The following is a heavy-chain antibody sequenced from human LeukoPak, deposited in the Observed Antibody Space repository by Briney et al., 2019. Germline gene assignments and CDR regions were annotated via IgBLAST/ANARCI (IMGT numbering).Heavy chain of an antibody. J-gene: IGHJ3*02. V-gene: IGHV3-48*04. CDR2: ISRSVSTI. Sequence: GGSLRLSCAASGFTFSIHAMNWVRQAPGKGLEWVSYISRSVSTIYYADSVQGRFTISRDNAKNSLYLQMSSLRAEDTAVYYCARTTLSITPDAFDIWGQGTMVTVPS. CDR3: ARTTLSITPDAFDI. D-gene: IGHD3-10*01. CDR1: GFTFSIHA.